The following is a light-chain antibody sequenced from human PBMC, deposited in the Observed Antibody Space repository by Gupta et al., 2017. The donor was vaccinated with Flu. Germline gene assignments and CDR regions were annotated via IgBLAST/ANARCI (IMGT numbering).Light chain of an antibody. J-gene: IGLJ3*02. Sequence: QSVLTQPPSVSGAPGQRVTITCTGSSSNIGANYDVHWYQQFPGTAPKPLIYGNSNRPSGVPDRFSGSKSGTSASLSITGLQAGDEADYYCQSYDSSLDWVFGGGTKLTVL. CDR1: SSNIGANYD. V-gene: IGLV1-40*01. CDR2: GNS. CDR3: QSYDSSLDWV.